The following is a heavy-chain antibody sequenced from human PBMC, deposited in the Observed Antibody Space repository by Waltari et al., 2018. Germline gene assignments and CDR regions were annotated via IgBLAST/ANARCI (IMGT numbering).Heavy chain of an antibody. J-gene: IGHJ4*02. D-gene: IGHD3-10*01. CDR2: INPNSGGK. CDR1: GYNFTGYY. V-gene: IGHV1-2*06. CDR3: ARAMVRGVNNDY. Sequence: QVQLVQSGAEVKKPGASVKVSCKASGYNFTGYYMPWVRQAPGQGLEWMGRINPNSGGKNYAQKFQGRVTMTRDTSISTAYMELSRLRSDDTAVYYCARAMVRGVNNDYWGQGTLVTVSS.